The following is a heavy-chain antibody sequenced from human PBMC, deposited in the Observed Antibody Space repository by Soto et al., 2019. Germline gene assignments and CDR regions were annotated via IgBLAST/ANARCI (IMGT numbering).Heavy chain of an antibody. J-gene: IGHJ4*02. V-gene: IGHV3-30*18. Sequence: PGGSLRLSCAASGFTFSSYGMHWVRQAPGKGLEWVAVISYDGSNKYYADSVKGRFTISRENSKNTLYLQMNSLRAEDTAVYYCAKGFLAVAGSGWVDWGQGTLVTVSS. CDR2: ISYDGSNK. CDR3: AKGFLAVAGSGWVD. D-gene: IGHD6-19*01. CDR1: GFTFSSYG.